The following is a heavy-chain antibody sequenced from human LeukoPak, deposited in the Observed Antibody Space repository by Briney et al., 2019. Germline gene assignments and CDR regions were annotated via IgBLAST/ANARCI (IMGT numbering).Heavy chain of an antibody. CDR1: GYTFTSYY. V-gene: IGHV1-46*01. J-gene: IGHJ6*03. D-gene: IGHD3-3*01. CDR3: ARADLTPSYDFWSGYLYHYYYYYYMDV. CDR2: INPSGGST. Sequence: GASVKVSCKASGYTFTSYYMYWVRQAPGQGLEWMGIINPSGGSTSYAQKFQGRVTMTRDTSTSTVYMELSSLRSEDTAVYYCARADLTPSYDFWSGYLYHYYYYYYMDVWGKGTTVTVSS.